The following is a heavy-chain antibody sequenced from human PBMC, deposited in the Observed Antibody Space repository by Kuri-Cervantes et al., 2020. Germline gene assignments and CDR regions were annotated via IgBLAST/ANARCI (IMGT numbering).Heavy chain of an antibody. CDR2: ISWNSGST. CDR1: GFTFDDYA. CDR3: ARDGSLKGYGDCPDF. Sequence: SLKISCAASGFTFDDYAMHWVRQAPGKGLEWVSGISWNSGSTGYADSVKGRFTISRDNAKNSLYLQMNSLRAEDTAVYYCARDGSLKGYGDCPDFWGQGTLVTVSS. V-gene: IGHV3-9*01. J-gene: IGHJ4*02. D-gene: IGHD4-17*01.